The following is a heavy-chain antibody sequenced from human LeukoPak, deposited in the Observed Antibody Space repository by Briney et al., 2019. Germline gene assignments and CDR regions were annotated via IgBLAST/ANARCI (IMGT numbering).Heavy chain of an antibody. CDR3: ARVPQYYYDSSGLGAFDI. J-gene: IGHJ3*02. V-gene: IGHV3-21*01. Sequence: GGSLRLSCAASGFTFSSYSMNWVRQAPGKGLEWVSSISRSSSYIYYADSVKGRFTISRDNAKNSLYLQMNSLRAEDTAVYYCARVPQYYYDSSGLGAFDIWGQGTMVTVSS. D-gene: IGHD3-22*01. CDR2: ISRSSSYI. CDR1: GFTFSSYS.